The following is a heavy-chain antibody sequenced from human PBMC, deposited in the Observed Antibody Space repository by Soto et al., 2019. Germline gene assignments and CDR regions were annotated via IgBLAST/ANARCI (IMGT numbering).Heavy chain of an antibody. D-gene: IGHD6-13*01. J-gene: IGHJ4*02. CDR1: GYTFTGYY. CDR2: INPNSGGT. CDR3: ARGLDREYSSSWDFDY. V-gene: IGHV1-2*04. Sequence: GASVKVSCKASGYTFTGYYMHWVRQAPGQGLEWMGWINPNSGGTNYAQKFQGWVTMTRDTSISTAYMELSRLRSDDTAVYYCARGLDREYSSSWDFDYWGQGTLVTVSS.